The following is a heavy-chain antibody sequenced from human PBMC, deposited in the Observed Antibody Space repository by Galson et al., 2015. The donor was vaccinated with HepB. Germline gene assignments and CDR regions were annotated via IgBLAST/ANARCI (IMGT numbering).Heavy chain of an antibody. D-gene: IGHD5-18*01. V-gene: IGHV1-18*01. Sequence: SVKVSCKASGYTFTSYGISWVRQAPGQGLEWMGWISAYNGNTNYAQKLQGRVTMTTDTSTSTAYMELRSLRSDDTAMYYCAISHTYSYDTDYWGQGTLVTVSS. J-gene: IGHJ4*02. CDR1: GYTFTSYG. CDR2: ISAYNGNT. CDR3: AISHTYSYDTDY.